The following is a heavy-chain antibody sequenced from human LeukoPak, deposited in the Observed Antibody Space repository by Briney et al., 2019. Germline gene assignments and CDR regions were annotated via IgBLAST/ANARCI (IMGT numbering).Heavy chain of an antibody. J-gene: IGHJ4*02. Sequence: PGGSLRLSCAASGFTFSSYGMHWVRQTPGKGLEWVAFIRYDGSNKYYADSVKGRFTISRDNSKNTLYLQMNSLRAEDTAAYYCAKGDSSGYPLFDYWGQGTLVTVSS. CDR3: AKGDSSGYPLFDY. V-gene: IGHV3-30*02. CDR1: GFTFSSYG. D-gene: IGHD3-22*01. CDR2: IRYDGSNK.